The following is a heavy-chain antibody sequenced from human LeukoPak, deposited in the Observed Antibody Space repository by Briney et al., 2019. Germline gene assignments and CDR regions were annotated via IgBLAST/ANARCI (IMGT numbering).Heavy chain of an antibody. Sequence: GGSLRLSCAASGFTFSSYAMSWVRQAPGKGREWVSSISGSGGSTYYADSVKGRFTISRDNPKNTLYLQMNSLRAEDTAVYYCAKDRGSGSVRGYFDYWGQGTLVTVSS. D-gene: IGHD6-19*01. CDR1: GFTFSSYA. J-gene: IGHJ4*02. CDR3: AKDRGSGSVRGYFDY. V-gene: IGHV3-23*01. CDR2: ISGSGGST.